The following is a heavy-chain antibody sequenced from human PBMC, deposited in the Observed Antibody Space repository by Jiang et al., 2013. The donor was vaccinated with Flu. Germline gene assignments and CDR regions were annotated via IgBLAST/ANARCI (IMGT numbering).Heavy chain of an antibody. CDR3: AHRQGVVVVADASSGWDN. Sequence: PTQTLTLTCTFLGSHSATSGVGVGWIRQPPGKALEWLALIYWDEAKRYSPSLKSRLSITKDTSKNQVVLTMTNMDPVDTATYYCAHRQGVVVVADASSGWDNWGQGTLVTVSS. V-gene: IGHV2-5*02. D-gene: IGHD2-15*01. J-gene: IGHJ4*02. CDR2: IYWDEAK. CDR1: GSHSATSGVG.